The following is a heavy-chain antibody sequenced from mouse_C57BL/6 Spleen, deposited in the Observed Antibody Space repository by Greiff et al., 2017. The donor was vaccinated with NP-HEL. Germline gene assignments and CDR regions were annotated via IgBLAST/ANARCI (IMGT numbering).Heavy chain of an antibody. CDR3: ASYYYGSSNWFAY. J-gene: IGHJ3*01. Sequence: VKVVESGPGLVAPSQSLSITCTVSGFSLTSYGVDWVRQSPGKGLEWLGVIWGVGSTNYNSALKSRLSISKDNSKSQVFLKMNSLQTDDTAMYYCASYYYGSSNWFAYWGQGTLVTVSA. CDR2: IWGVGST. CDR1: GFSLTSYG. D-gene: IGHD1-1*01. V-gene: IGHV2-6*01.